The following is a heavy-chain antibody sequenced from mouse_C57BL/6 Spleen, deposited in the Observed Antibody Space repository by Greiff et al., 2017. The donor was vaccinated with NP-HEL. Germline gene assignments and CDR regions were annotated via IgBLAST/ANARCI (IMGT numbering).Heavy chain of an antibody. J-gene: IGHJ2*01. D-gene: IGHD3-2*02. CDR3: AREAAQSYFDY. CDR1: GYSITSGYY. CDR2: ISYDGSN. V-gene: IGHV3-6*01. Sequence: DVQLQESGPGLVKPSQSLSLTCSVTGYSITSGYYWNWIRQFPGNKLEWMGYISYDGSNNYNPSLKNRISITRDTSKNQFFLKLNSVTTEDTATYYCAREAAQSYFDYWGQGTTLTVSS.